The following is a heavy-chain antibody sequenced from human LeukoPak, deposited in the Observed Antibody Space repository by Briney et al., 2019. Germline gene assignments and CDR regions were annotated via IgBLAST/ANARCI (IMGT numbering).Heavy chain of an antibody. Sequence: PGGSLRLSCAASGFTFSFYSMNWVRQAPGKGLEWVSSMSVSSGLIYYADAVKGRFTVSRGNAKNSLYLQMNSLRAEDTAVYYCAREFGGSASGAGYWGQGTLVTVSS. J-gene: IGHJ4*02. V-gene: IGHV3-21*01. D-gene: IGHD3-10*01. CDR3: AREFGGSASGAGY. CDR1: GFTFSFYS. CDR2: MSVSSGLI.